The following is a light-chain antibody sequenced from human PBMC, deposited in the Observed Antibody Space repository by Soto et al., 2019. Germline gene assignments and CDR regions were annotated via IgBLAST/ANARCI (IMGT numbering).Light chain of an antibody. CDR1: GSDIGGYNY. CDR2: EVT. V-gene: IGLV2-14*01. CDR3: SSYTSSSTLVL. J-gene: IGLJ2*01. Sequence: QSALTQPASVSGFPGQSITISCTGTGSDIGGYNYVSWYQQHPGKAPKLMIYEVTNRPSGVSNRFSGSKSGNTASLTISGLQAQDEADYHCSSYTSSSTLVLFGGGTQLTVL.